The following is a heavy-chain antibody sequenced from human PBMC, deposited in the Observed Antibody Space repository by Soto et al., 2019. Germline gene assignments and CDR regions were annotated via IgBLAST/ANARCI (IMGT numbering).Heavy chain of an antibody. CDR1: GGSLSTNP. Sequence: SVKVSCKASGGSLSTNPISWVRQAPGQGLEWMGGTGSGTGPGNHAQKFQGRLAVTADKSTSTVYMELTNLSSEDTAVYYCARRHSGGFFRFFDSWGQGTLVTVSS. V-gene: IGHV1-69*06. CDR3: ARRHSGGFFRFFDS. J-gene: IGHJ4*02. D-gene: IGHD2-15*01. CDR2: TGSGTGPG.